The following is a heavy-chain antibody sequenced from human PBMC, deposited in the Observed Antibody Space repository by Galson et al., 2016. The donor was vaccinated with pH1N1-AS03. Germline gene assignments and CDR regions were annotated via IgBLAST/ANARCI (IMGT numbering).Heavy chain of an antibody. Sequence: SLRLSCAASGFNFIDYNMHWVRQFPGKGLEWVSLVNWDGSRTHYSDSVRGRFTISRDNTRNILSLQMNDVRPEDTALYYCAKQGSVVASRAQDYFDHWGQGALVTVS. CDR2: VNWDGSRT. J-gene: IGHJ5*02. D-gene: IGHD2-15*01. V-gene: IGHV3-43*01. CDR3: AKQGSVVASRAQDYFDH. CDR1: GFNFIDYN.